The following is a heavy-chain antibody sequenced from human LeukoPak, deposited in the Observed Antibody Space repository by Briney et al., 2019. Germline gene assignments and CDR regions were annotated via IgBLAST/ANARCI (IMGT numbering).Heavy chain of an antibody. CDR3: ARDDTYAPLAY. Sequence: GGSLRLSCAASGFTFDRYAMHWVRQAPGKGLEWVSLISGDGMTPYYADSVKGRFTISRDNSKNSLDLQMNSLRTEDTAVYYCARDDTYAPLAYWGQGTLVTVSS. D-gene: IGHD2-2*01. CDR1: GFTFDRYA. CDR2: ISGDGMTP. V-gene: IGHV3-43*02. J-gene: IGHJ4*02.